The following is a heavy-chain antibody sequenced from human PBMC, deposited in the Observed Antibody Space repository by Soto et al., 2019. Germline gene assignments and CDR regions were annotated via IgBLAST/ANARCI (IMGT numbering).Heavy chain of an antibody. CDR1: GFSFVNYA. J-gene: IGHJ4*02. D-gene: IGHD6-13*01. V-gene: IGHV3-23*01. CDR3: ARVSGAAAGPWYFDY. CDR2: LSGSGTST. Sequence: GGSLRLSCAASGFSFVNYAMNWVRQAPGKGLEWVSGLSGSGTSTYYADSVKGRFTISRDNSRDTLFLQMNSLTADDTAVYYCARVSGAAAGPWYFDYWGQGTLVTVSS.